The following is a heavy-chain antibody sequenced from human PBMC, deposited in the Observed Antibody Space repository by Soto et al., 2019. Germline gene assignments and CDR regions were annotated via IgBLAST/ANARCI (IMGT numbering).Heavy chain of an antibody. Sequence: QVQLVESGGGVVQPGRSLRLSCAASGFTFSSYGMHWVRQAPGKGLEWVAVIWYDGSNKYYADSVKGRFTISRDNSKNTLYLQMNSLRAEDTAAYYCARSRDYGFGLDYWGQGTLVTVSS. D-gene: IGHD4-17*01. J-gene: IGHJ4*02. CDR2: IWYDGSNK. V-gene: IGHV3-33*01. CDR3: ARSRDYGFGLDY. CDR1: GFTFSSYG.